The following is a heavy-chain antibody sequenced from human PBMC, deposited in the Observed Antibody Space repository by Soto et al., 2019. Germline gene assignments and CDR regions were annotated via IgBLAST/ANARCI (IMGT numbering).Heavy chain of an antibody. V-gene: IGHV4-59*01. CDR3: ARVSFDDFWSGYPTYYFDY. J-gene: IGHJ4*02. Sequence: SETLSLTCTVSGGSISSYYWSWIRQPPGKGLEWIGSIYYSGSTNYNPSLKSRVTISVDTSKNQFSLKLSSVTAADTAVYYCARVSFDDFWSGYPTYYFDYWGQGTLVTVSS. CDR2: IYYSGST. CDR1: GGSISSYY. D-gene: IGHD3-3*01.